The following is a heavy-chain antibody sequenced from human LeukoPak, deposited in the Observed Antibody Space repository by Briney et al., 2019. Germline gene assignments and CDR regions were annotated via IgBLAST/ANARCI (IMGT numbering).Heavy chain of an antibody. CDR2: IYYSGST. Sequence: SQTLSLTCTVSGGSISSGDYYWSWIRQPPGKGLEWIGYIYYSGSTYYNPSLKSRVTISVDTSKNQFSLKLSSVTAADTAVYYCARVQYSGSYYFDYWGQGTLVTVSS. V-gene: IGHV4-30-4*08. J-gene: IGHJ4*02. CDR1: GGSISSGDYY. D-gene: IGHD1-26*01. CDR3: ARVQYSGSYYFDY.